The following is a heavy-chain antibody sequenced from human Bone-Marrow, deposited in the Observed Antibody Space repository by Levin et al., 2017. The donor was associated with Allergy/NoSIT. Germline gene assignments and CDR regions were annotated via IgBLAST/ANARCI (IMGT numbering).Heavy chain of an antibody. D-gene: IGHD6-13*01. CDR3: ARAPGIAAASEDYYYYYGMDV. J-gene: IGHJ6*02. CDR1: GGSISSYY. CDR2: IYYSGST. V-gene: IGHV4-59*01. Sequence: SETLSLTCTVSGGSISSYYWSWIRQPPGKGLEWIGYIYYSGSTNYNPSLKSRVTISVDTSKNQFSLKLSSVTAADTAVYYCARAPGIAAASEDYYYYYGMDVWGQGTTVTVSS.